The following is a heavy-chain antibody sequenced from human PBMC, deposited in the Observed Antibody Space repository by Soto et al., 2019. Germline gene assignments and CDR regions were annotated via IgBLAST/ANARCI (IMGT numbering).Heavy chain of an antibody. J-gene: IGHJ6*02. CDR3: ARSPRNPEGSGYYEYYYYGMDV. Sequence: ASVKVSCKASGGTFSSYAISWVRQAPGQGLEWMGGIIPIFGTANYAQKFQGRVTITADESTSTAYMELSSLRSEDTAVYYCARSPRNPEGSGYYEYYYYGMDVWGQGTTVTVSS. D-gene: IGHD3-3*01. CDR2: IIPIFGTA. V-gene: IGHV1-69*13. CDR1: GGTFSSYA.